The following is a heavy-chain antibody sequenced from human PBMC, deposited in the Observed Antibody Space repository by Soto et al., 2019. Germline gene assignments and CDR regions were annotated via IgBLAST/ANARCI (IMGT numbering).Heavy chain of an antibody. CDR1: GFSFSIHA. Sequence: QVELVESGGGVVQSGGSLRLSCAAPGFSFSIHALHWIRQAPGEGLEWVAVMSTNGDNQYYADSVKGRFTISRDTSKSTLSLQMTSLRTEDTAVYYCASGAAFYYDTSRYWGQGTLVTVSS. CDR2: MSTNGDNQ. D-gene: IGHD3-22*01. J-gene: IGHJ4*02. CDR3: ASGAAFYYDTSRY. V-gene: IGHV3-30-3*01.